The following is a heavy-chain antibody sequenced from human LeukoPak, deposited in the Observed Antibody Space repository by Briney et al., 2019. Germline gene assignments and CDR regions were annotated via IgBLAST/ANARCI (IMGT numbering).Heavy chain of an antibody. V-gene: IGHV4-39*01. J-gene: IGHJ6*03. CDR1: GGSISSSSYY. CDR2: IYYRGST. D-gene: IGHD3-3*01. CDR3: ASVYYDFWSGAYYYYYMDV. Sequence: SETLSLTCTVSGGSISSSSYYWGWIRQPPGKGLEWIGSIYYRGSTYYNPSLKSRVTISVDTSKNQFSLKLSSVTAADTAVYYCASVYYDFWSGAYYYYYMDVWGKGTTVTVSS.